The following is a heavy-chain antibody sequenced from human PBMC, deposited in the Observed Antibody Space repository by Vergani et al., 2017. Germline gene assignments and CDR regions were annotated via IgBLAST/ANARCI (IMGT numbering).Heavy chain of an antibody. J-gene: IGHJ6*02. CDR2: MNPNSGNT. D-gene: IGHD1-26*01. Sequence: QVQLVQSGAEVKKPGASVKVSCKASGYTFTSYDINWVRQATGQGLEWMGWMNPNSGNTGYAQKFQGRVTMTRNTSISTAYMELSSLRSEAMAVYYCAGDWFNRIVGSIRPSYYYYGMDVWGQGTTVTVSS. CDR3: AGDWFNRIVGSIRPSYYYYGMDV. V-gene: IGHV1-8*01. CDR1: GYTFTSYD.